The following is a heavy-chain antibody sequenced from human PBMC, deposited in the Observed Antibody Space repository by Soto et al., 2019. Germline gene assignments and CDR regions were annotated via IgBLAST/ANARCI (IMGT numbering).Heavy chain of an antibody. Sequence: GGSLRLSCAASGFTFSSSWMHWVRQAPGKGLVWVSRINSGASTTNYADSVKGRFTISRDNAKNTLYLQMSGLTPEDTAVYYCARDQTGITTTGGGRIDHWGQGTLVTVSS. J-gene: IGHJ4*02. CDR2: INSGASTT. CDR1: GFTFSSSW. CDR3: ARDQTGITTTGGGRIDH. D-gene: IGHD1-20*01. V-gene: IGHV3-74*01.